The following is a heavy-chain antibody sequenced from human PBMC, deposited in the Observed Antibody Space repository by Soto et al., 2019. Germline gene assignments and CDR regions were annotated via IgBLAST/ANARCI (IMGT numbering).Heavy chain of an antibody. CDR2: IYPGDSDT. V-gene: IGHV5-51*01. Sequence: PGESLKISCKGSGYSFTSYWIGWVSQMPGKGLEWMGIIYPGDSDTRYSPSFQGQVTISADKSISTAYLQWSSLKASDTAMYYRARQLELLLGVGTPPDYWGQGTLVTVSS. CDR1: GYSFTSYW. D-gene: IGHD1-7*01. J-gene: IGHJ4*02. CDR3: ARQLELLLGVGTPPDY.